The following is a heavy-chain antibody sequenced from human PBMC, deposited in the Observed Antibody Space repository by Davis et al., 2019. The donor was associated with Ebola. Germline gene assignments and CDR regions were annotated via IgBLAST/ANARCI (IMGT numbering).Heavy chain of an antibody. Sequence: PGGSLRLSCAASGFTFSSYAMHWVRQAPGKGLEWVAVISYDGSNKYYADSVKGRFTISRDNSKNTLYLQMSSLRAEDTAVYYCARGGQWLVRGYFDYWGQGTLVTVSS. CDR2: ISYDGSNK. J-gene: IGHJ4*02. CDR1: GFTFSSYA. V-gene: IGHV3-30-3*01. D-gene: IGHD6-19*01. CDR3: ARGGQWLVRGYFDY.